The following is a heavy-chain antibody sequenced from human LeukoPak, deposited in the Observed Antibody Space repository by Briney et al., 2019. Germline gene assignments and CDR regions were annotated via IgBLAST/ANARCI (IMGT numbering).Heavy chain of an antibody. J-gene: IGHJ4*02. CDR2: ISNNGGST. D-gene: IGHD3-22*01. CDR3: VKGHDTGGYSYLDY. Sequence: PGRSLRLSCSANVFTFSTYALHWVRQAPGKGLEYVSAISNNGGSTYYGDSLKDRFTISRDNSKNTVYLQMSSLRAEDTAVYYCVKGHDTGGYSYLDYWGQGTLVTVSS. CDR1: VFTFSTYA. V-gene: IGHV3-64D*09.